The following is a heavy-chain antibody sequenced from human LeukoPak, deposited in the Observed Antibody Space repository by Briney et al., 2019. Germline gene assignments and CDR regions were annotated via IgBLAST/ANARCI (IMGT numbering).Heavy chain of an antibody. Sequence: SETLSLTCTVSGGSISSSSYYWGWIRQPPGKGLEWIGSIYYSGSTYYNPSLKSRVTISVDTSKNQFSLKLSSVTAADTAVYYCAREYYYDSSGYYFDYWGQGTLVTASS. V-gene: IGHV4-39*01. CDR3: AREYYYDSSGYYFDY. CDR1: GGSISSSSYY. CDR2: IYYSGST. D-gene: IGHD3-22*01. J-gene: IGHJ4*02.